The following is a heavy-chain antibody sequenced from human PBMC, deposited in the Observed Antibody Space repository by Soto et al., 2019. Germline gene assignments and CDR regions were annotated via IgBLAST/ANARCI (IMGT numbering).Heavy chain of an antibody. Sequence: EVQLVESGGGLVQFGGSLRLSCAASGFTFSSYWMHWVRQVPGKGLVWVSRIKGDGTNTGYADSVKGRFTISRDNVKNTLYLQMNSLRAEDTAVYYCARGLSSYYGFYYWGQGTLVTVSS. D-gene: IGHD1-26*01. CDR1: GFTFSSYW. CDR2: IKGDGTNT. V-gene: IGHV3-74*01. CDR3: ARGLSSYYGFYY. J-gene: IGHJ4*02.